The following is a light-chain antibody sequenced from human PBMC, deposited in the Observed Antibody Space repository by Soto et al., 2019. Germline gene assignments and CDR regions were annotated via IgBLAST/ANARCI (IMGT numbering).Light chain of an antibody. J-gene: IGKJ1*01. CDR3: QQLNSYPPT. V-gene: IGKV1-9*01. Sequence: IQLPQSPSSLSASVGDRATITCRASQGISSYLAWYQQKPRKAPKLLIYAASTLQSGVPSRFSGSRSATDFALTISSLQPEDFATYYCQQLNSYPPTFGQGTKVDNK. CDR1: QGISSY. CDR2: AAS.